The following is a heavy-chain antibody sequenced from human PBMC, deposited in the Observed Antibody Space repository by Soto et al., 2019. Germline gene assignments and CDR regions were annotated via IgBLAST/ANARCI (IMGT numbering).Heavy chain of an antibody. V-gene: IGHV4-34*01. CDR3: ARVTGRYCYGMDV. Sequence: PDTLSLTCAVYGGSFSGYYWSWIRQPPGKGLEWIGEINHSGSTNYNPSLKSRVTISVDTSKNQFSLKLSSVTAADTAVYYCARVTGRYCYGMDVWGQGTTVTVSS. J-gene: IGHJ6*02. CDR2: INHSGST. CDR1: GGSFSGYY.